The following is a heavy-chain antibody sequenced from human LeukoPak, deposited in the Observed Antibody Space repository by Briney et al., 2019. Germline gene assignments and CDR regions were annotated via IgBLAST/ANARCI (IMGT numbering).Heavy chain of an antibody. CDR2: FDPEQATT. D-gene: IGHD3-3*01. CDR1: GYSLSDLN. J-gene: IGHJ5*02. CDR3: ATRSGDFWSGFDN. Sequence: ASPKVSCKVSGYSLSDLNIQWVRQAPGKGLECMGGFDPEQATTIYAQKFQGRLTMTEEISTDTVYMELSSLTSEDTAVYYCATRSGDFWSGFDNWGQGTLVTLSS. V-gene: IGHV1-24*01.